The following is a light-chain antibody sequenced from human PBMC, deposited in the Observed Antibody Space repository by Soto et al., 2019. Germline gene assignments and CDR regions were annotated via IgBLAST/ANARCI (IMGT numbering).Light chain of an antibody. CDR3: QEYGSSPLIYT. CDR1: PSVSSSY. J-gene: IGKJ2*01. CDR2: GAS. Sequence: EIVGTQSPGTLSLSPGERATLSCRASPSVSSSYLARYEQKSGQAPRLLIYGASSSATGIPDRFSGSGSGTDFTVTISRLEREDFAVYYCQEYGSSPLIYTFGQGTKLETK. V-gene: IGKV3-20*01.